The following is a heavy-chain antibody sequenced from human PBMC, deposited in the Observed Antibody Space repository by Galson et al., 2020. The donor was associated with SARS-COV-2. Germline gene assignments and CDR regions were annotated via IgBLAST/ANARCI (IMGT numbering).Heavy chain of an antibody. CDR1: GFTLSRSA. Sequence: QLGEYLKLSCAASGFTLSRSAMHWVRQAPGKGLEWVSIISYDGTTRYNSDSMTGRFTISRDISKNTLYLQMNSLRPEDTAVYYCAVETDDHSICWYDYWGQGTLVTVSS. V-gene: IGHV3-30*04. D-gene: IGHD6-13*01. CDR3: AVETDDHSICWYDY. J-gene: IGHJ4*02. CDR2: ISYDGTTR.